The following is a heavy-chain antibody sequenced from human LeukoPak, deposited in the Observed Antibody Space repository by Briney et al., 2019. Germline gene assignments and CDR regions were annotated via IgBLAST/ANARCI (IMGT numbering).Heavy chain of an antibody. CDR3: ARARRAVAPYRSVGFDP. Sequence: SVKVSCKASGFTFTSSAVKWVRQARGQRLEWIGWINVSSGNTNYAQKFTERVTISWDTSTSTAYMQLSSLRAEDTAVYYCARARRAVAPYRSVGFDPWGQGPLVRVS. CDR1: GFTFTSSA. D-gene: IGHD6-19*01. J-gene: IGHJ5*02. CDR2: INVSSGNT. V-gene: IGHV1-58*01.